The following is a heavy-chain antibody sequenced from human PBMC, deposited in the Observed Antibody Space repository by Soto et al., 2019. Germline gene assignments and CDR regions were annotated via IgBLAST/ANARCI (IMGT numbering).Heavy chain of an antibody. V-gene: IGHV4-39*07. J-gene: IGHJ6*02. CDR3: ARAFVYDILTGYYLRYGMDV. CDR1: GDSMSNRYYY. Sequence: SETLSLTCTVSGDSMSNRYYYWSWVRQNPGKGLEWIGHIFHSGSTNYNPSLKSRVTISVDTSKNQFSLKLSSVTAADTAVYYCARAFVYDILTGYYLRYGMDVWGQGTTVTVSS. CDR2: IFHSGST. D-gene: IGHD3-9*01.